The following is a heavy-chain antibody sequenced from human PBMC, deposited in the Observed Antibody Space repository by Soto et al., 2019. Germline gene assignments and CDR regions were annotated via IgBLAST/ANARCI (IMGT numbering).Heavy chain of an antibody. J-gene: IGHJ6*03. CDR2: ISGTGGST. CDR3: AKSSGNRIAAVNYYYYMDV. CDR1: GFTFSNYA. V-gene: IGHV3-23*01. D-gene: IGHD6-13*01. Sequence: EVQLLESGGGLVQPGGSLRLSCAASGFTFSNYAMSWVRQAPGKGLEWVSAISGTGGSTYYADSVKGRFTISRDNSKNTLYLQMNSLRAEDTAVYYRAKSSGNRIAAVNYYYYMDVWGKGTTVTVSS.